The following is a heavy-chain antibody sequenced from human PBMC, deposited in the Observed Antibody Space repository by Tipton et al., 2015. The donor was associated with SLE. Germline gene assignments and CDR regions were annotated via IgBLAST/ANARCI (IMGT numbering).Heavy chain of an antibody. CDR3: ATLPIVEMARAY. CDR2: IYHSDSI. D-gene: IGHD5-24*01. Sequence: TLSLTCTVSGYSLTSGYYWGWIRQPPGKGLEWIGRIYHSDSIYHNPSLKSRVTISVDTSKNQFSLRLSSATAADTAVYYCATLPIVEMARAYWGQGTLVTVSS. J-gene: IGHJ1*01. V-gene: IGHV4-38-2*02. CDR1: GYSLTSGYY.